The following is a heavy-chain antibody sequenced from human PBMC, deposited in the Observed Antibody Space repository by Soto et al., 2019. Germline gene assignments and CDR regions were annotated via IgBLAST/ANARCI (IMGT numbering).Heavy chain of an antibody. V-gene: IGHV3-7*03. CDR1: GFTFINYW. Sequence: GGSLRLSCAASGFTFINYWMSWVRQAPGKGLEWVANIKQDGGEKYYVDSVKGRFTISRDNAKNSLYLQMNSLRTEDTAVYYCARTKANKWFDPWGQGTLVTVSS. CDR2: IKQDGGEK. J-gene: IGHJ5*02. CDR3: ARTKANKWFDP. D-gene: IGHD1-26*01.